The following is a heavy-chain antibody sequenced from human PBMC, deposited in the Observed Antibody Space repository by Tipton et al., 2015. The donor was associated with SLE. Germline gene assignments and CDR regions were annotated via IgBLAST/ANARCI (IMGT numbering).Heavy chain of an antibody. Sequence: TLSLTCTVSGGSVSSDAYYWSWIRQPPGKELEWIGYIYYSGSTSYNPSLKSRVTISLDTSKNQLSLKLTSVTAADTAVYYCARRDLGAFDIWGQGTIVTVSS. V-gene: IGHV4-61*08. D-gene: IGHD3-16*01. CDR2: IYYSGST. CDR1: GGSVSSDAYY. J-gene: IGHJ3*02. CDR3: ARRDLGAFDI.